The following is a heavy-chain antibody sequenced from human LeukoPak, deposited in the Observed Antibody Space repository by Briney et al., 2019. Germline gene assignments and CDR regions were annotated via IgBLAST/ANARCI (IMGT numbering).Heavy chain of an antibody. Sequence: SETLSLTCTVSGGSISSGSYYWSWIRQPAGTGLEWIGRIYTSGSTNYNPSLKSRVTISVDTSKNQFSLKLSSVTAADTAVYYCAREDYYDSSGYYLFGYWGQGTLVTVSS. V-gene: IGHV4-61*02. J-gene: IGHJ4*02. CDR2: IYTSGST. CDR3: AREDYYDSSGYYLFGY. D-gene: IGHD3-22*01. CDR1: GGSISSGSYY.